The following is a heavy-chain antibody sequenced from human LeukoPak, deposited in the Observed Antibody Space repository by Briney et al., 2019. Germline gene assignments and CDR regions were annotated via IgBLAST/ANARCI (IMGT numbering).Heavy chain of an antibody. V-gene: IGHV4-59*01. Sequence: PSETLSLTCTASGGSISSYYWNWIRQPPGKGLEWIGYIYSSGTTKYNPSLKSRVTISVDTSKSQFSLKLTSVTAADTAVYYCARGEDWKSTTFDYWGQGTLVTVAS. CDR2: IYSSGTT. CDR1: GGSISSYY. D-gene: IGHD1-1*01. CDR3: ARGEDWKSTTFDY. J-gene: IGHJ4*02.